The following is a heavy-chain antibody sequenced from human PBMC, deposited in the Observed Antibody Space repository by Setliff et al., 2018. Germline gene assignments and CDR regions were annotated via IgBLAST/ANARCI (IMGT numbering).Heavy chain of an antibody. Sequence: PSETLSLTCAVSGYSINSPFTWGWIRQPPGKGLEWIGYIYFSGSTNYNPSLKSRVTISVDTSKNQFSLKVTSVTAADTAVYFCARANTIAGATDYWGQGTLVTVSS. D-gene: IGHD1-26*01. CDR2: IYFSGST. V-gene: IGHV4-38-2*01. CDR3: ARANTIAGATDY. CDR1: GYSINSPFT. J-gene: IGHJ4*02.